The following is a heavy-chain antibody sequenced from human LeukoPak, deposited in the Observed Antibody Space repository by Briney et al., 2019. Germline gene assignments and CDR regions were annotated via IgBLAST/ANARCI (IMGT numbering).Heavy chain of an antibody. J-gene: IGHJ3*02. D-gene: IGHD2-15*01. CDR3: VRHLSAGRPAYI. Sequence: SDTLSLTCAVSAGSINSYYWSWIRQPPGKGLEWIGYIYYSGSTNYNPTLKSRVTISVDTSNNKFSLKLTSLTAADTAVYYCVRHLSAGRPAYIRGQGTMVTVSS. CDR2: IYYSGST. CDR1: AGSINSYY. V-gene: IGHV4-59*08.